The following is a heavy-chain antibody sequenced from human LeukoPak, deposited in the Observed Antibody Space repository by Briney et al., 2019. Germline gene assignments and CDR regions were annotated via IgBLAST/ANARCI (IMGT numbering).Heavy chain of an antibody. V-gene: IGHV3-30*04. CDR1: GFTFSTYT. J-gene: IGHJ6*04. D-gene: IGHD3-10*02. CDR3: AELGITMIGGV. CDR2: ISYDGSNK. Sequence: GGSLRLSCAASGFTFSTYTMHWVRQAPGKGLEWVAVISYDGSNKYYTGSVKGRFTISRDNSKNTLYLQMNSLRAEDTAVYYCAELGITMIGGVWGKGTTVTISS.